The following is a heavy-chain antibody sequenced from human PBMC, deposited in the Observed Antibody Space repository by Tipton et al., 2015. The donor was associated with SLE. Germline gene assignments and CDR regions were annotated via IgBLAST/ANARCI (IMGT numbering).Heavy chain of an antibody. CDR3: AKEVVVQYCFDY. Sequence: SLRLSCAASGFTFSSYAMSWVRQAPGKGLEWVSAISATGGNTYYADSVKGRFTISRDNSKNTLYLQMNSLRAEDTAVYYCAKEVVVQYCFDYWGQGTLVTVSS. J-gene: IGHJ4*02. CDR1: GFTFSSYA. D-gene: IGHD2-15*01. V-gene: IGHV3-23*01. CDR2: ISATGGNT.